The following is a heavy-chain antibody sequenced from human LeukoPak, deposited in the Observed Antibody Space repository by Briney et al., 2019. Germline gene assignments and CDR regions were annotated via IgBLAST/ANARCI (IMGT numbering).Heavy chain of an antibody. J-gene: IGHJ4*02. CDR2: INSDGSST. CDR3: ARGSRDYYDSSELI. CDR1: GFTFSSYW. D-gene: IGHD3-22*01. Sequence: GGSLRLSCATSGFTFSSYWMHWVRQAPGKGLVWVSRINSDGSSTSYADSVKGRFTISRDNAKNTLYLQMNSLRAEDTAVYYCARGSRDYYDSSELIWGQGTLVTVSS. V-gene: IGHV3-74*01.